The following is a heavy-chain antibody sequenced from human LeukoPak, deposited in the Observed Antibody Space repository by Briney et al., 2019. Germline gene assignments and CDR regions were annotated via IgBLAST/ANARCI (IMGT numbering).Heavy chain of an antibody. V-gene: IGHV4-39*07. Sequence: SETLSLTCTVSGGSISSSSYYWGWIRQPPVKGLEWIGSIYYSGSTYYNPSLKSRVTISVDTSKNQFSLKLSSVTAADTAVYYCARIYDFWSGLVGWFDYWGQGTLVTVSS. CDR1: GGSISSSSYY. D-gene: IGHD3-3*01. J-gene: IGHJ4*02. CDR3: ARIYDFWSGLVGWFDY. CDR2: IYYSGST.